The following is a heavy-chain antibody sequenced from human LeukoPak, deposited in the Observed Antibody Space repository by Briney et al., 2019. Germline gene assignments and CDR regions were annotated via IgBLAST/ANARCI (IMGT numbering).Heavy chain of an antibody. J-gene: IGHJ4*02. D-gene: IGHD2-2*01. V-gene: IGHV3-21*01. CDR2: ISSSSSYI. Sequence: GGSLRLSCAASGFTFSSYSMNWVRQAPGKGLEWVSSISSSSSYIYYADSVKGRFTISRDNAKNSLYLQMNSLRAEDTAVYYCARDIRGTSCYFPGYACDYWGQGTLVTVSS. CDR3: ARDIRGTSCYFPGYACDY. CDR1: GFTFSSYS.